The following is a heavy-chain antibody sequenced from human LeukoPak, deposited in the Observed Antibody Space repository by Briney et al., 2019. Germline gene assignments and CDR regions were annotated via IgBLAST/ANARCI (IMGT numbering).Heavy chain of an antibody. V-gene: IGHV1-18*01. CDR1: GYTFTSYG. CDR2: ISAYNGNT. Sequence: ASVKVSCTASGYTFTSYGIGWVRQAPGQGLEWMGWISAYNGNTNYAQKLQGRVTMTTDTSTSTAYMELRSLRSDDTAVYYCARDDYGDWWYNPSAIGYYYYGMDVWGQGTTVTVSS. CDR3: ARDDYGDWWYNPSAIGYYYYGMDV. J-gene: IGHJ6*02. D-gene: IGHD4-17*01.